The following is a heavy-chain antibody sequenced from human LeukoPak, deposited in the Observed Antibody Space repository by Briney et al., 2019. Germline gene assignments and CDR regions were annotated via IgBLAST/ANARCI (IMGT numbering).Heavy chain of an antibody. V-gene: IGHV3-7*03. Sequence: GGSLRLSCAASGFTFSSYWMSWVRQAPGKGLEWVANIKQDGSEKYYVDSVKGRFTISRDNAKNSLYLQMNSLRAEDTAVYYCARNRLPYYYGSGSPCEAFDPWGQGALVTVSS. CDR3: ARNRLPYYYGSGSPCEAFDP. CDR2: IKQDGSEK. D-gene: IGHD3-10*01. J-gene: IGHJ5*02. CDR1: GFTFSSYW.